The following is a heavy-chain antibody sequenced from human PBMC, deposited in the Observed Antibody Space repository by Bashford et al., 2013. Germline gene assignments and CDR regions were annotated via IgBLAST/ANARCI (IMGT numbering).Heavy chain of an antibody. CDR3: ARDFDS. CDR2: IYWNDDK. Sequence: SGPTLVKPTQTLTLTCTFSGFSLSTRGVSVGWIRQPPGKALEWLAIIYWNDDKRYSPSLKSRLTITKDTSKNQVALTMINMDPVDTATYNCARDFDSWGQGTLVTVSS. V-gene: IGHV2-5*01. J-gene: IGHJ4*02. CDR1: GFSLSTRGVS.